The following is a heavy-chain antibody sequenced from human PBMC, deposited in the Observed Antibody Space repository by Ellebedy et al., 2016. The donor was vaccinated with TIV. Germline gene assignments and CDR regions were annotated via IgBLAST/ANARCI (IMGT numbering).Heavy chain of an antibody. CDR2: INHSGST. CDR1: GGSFSGYY. Sequence: SETLSLXXAVYGGSFSGYYWSWIRQPPGKGLEWIGEINHSGSTNYNPSLKSRVTISVDTSKNQFSLKLTSVTATDTAVYYCARGDYRNYMFDYWGQGTLVTVYS. V-gene: IGHV4-34*01. J-gene: IGHJ4*02. CDR3: ARGDYRNYMFDY. D-gene: IGHD4-11*01.